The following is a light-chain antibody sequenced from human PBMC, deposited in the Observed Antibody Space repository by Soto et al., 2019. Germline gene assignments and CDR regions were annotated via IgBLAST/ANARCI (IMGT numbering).Light chain of an antibody. Sequence: EIVLTQSPATLSVSPGEGATLSCRTSQIIGTNLAWYQQKPGQAPRLLIYGAFIRAPGFPVRFRGTGSGSEFTRTISSLQSEDGALYFCQQYDKWPYTFGQGTNLEL. CDR3: QQYDKWPYT. J-gene: IGKJ2*01. V-gene: IGKV3-15*01. CDR2: GAF. CDR1: QIIGTN.